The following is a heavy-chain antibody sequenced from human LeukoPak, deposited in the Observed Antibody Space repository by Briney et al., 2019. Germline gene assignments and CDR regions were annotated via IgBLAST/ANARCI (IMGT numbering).Heavy chain of an antibody. CDR1: GGTFSSYA. V-gene: IGHV1-69*05. Sequence: GASVKVSCKASGGTFSSYAISWVRQAPGQGLEGMGRIIPIFGTANYAQKFQGRVTITTDESTSTAYMELSSLRSEDTAVYYCARSGEDTAMVIGAYFDYWGQGTLVTVSS. D-gene: IGHD5-18*01. CDR3: ARSGEDTAMVIGAYFDY. J-gene: IGHJ4*02. CDR2: IIPIFGTA.